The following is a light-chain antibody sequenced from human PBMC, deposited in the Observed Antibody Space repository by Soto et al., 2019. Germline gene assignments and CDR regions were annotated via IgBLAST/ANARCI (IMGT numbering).Light chain of an antibody. CDR1: QDISHY. CDR2: AAS. V-gene: IGKV1-27*01. Sequence: DIQMTQSPSSLSASVGDRVTITCRASQDISHYLVWYQQKPGKVPEVLIYAASTLRSGVPSRFSGSGSGTDFTLTISSLQPEDVATYSCQSYTTAPWTFGQGTEVEIK. CDR3: QSYTTAPWT. J-gene: IGKJ1*01.